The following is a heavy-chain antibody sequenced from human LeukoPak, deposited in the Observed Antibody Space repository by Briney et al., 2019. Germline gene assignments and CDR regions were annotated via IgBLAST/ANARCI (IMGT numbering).Heavy chain of an antibody. CDR3: GRGSVGFGELNY. CDR2: ISYDGSNK. V-gene: IGHV3-30-3*01. Sequence: PGGSLRLSCAASGFTFSSYAMHWVRQAPGKGLEWVAVISYDGSNKYYADSVKGRFTISRDNSKNTLYLQMNSLRIEDTAVYYCGRGSVGFGELNYWGQGTLVTVSS. J-gene: IGHJ4*02. CDR1: GFTFSSYA. D-gene: IGHD3-10*01.